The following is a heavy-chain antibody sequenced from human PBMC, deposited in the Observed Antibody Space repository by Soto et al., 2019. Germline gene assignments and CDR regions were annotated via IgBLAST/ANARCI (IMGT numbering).Heavy chain of an antibody. CDR1: GFTVSSNY. D-gene: IGHD3-22*01. V-gene: IGHV3-53*01. Sequence: PGGSLRLSCAASGFTVSSNYMSWVRQAPGKGLEWVSVIYSGGSTYYADSVEGRFTISRDNSKNTLYLQMNSLRAEDTAVYYCARIDYYDSSGYYAPDDAFDIWGQGTMVSVSS. CDR3: ARIDYYDSSGYYAPDDAFDI. J-gene: IGHJ3*02. CDR2: IYSGGST.